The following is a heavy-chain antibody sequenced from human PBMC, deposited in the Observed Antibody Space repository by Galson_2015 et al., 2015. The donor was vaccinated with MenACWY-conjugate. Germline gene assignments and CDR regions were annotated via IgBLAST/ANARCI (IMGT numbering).Heavy chain of an antibody. CDR3: WMTYQATIAGRYVSYYRYMDV. CDR2: IYGTGTT. CDR1: GGSTSSEGYY. Sequence: ETLSLTCTVSGGSTSSEGYYWGWIRRPPGQGLEWIGSIYGTGTTYYNPSLKSRVTVSRDASTNQFSMGLSSVTAADTAVYYCWMTYQATIAGRYVSYYRYMDVWGNGTTVTVSS. J-gene: IGHJ6*03. D-gene: IGHD4/OR15-4a*01. V-gene: IGHV4-39*01.